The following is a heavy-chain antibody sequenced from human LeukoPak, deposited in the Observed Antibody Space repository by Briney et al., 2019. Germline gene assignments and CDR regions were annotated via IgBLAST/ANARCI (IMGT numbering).Heavy chain of an antibody. CDR1: GFTFSSHA. CDR2: ISISGGST. V-gene: IGHV3-23*01. CDR3: ARPAYYYDSSGYSL. J-gene: IGHJ4*02. D-gene: IGHD3-22*01. Sequence: GGSLRLSCAASGFTFSSHAMSWVRQAPGKGLEWVSAISISGGSTYYADSVKGRFTISRDNSKNTLYLQMNSLRPEDTAVYYCARPAYYYDSSGYSLWGQGTLVTVSS.